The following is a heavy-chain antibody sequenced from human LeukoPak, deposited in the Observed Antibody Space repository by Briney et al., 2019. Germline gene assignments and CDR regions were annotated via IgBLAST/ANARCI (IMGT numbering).Heavy chain of an antibody. V-gene: IGHV3-7*01. CDR1: GFVFSTYW. J-gene: IGHJ4*02. CDR2: INLDGTEE. CDR3: ASGRHDFLH. Sequence: GGSLRLSCAASGFVFSTYWMTWVRQAPGKGLEWVANINLDGTEEHYVDSSLKGRFTISRDNAKHSLYLQMTSLRVEDTAVYYCASGRHDFLHWGQGTLVTVSS. D-gene: IGHD3/OR15-3a*01.